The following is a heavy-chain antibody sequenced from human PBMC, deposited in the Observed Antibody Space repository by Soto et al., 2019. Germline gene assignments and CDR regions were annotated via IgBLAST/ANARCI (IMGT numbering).Heavy chain of an antibody. CDR2: VNHNGRN. J-gene: IGHJ3*01. V-gene: IGHV4-34*01. CDR3: ARGGSSDWQVAFDF. Sequence: SETLSLTCAVYGGAFSGYFWNWIRQSPGKGLEWIGKVNHNGRNNYNPSLKSRVTISLDMSKNQISLKLTSVTAADTAVYYCARGGSSDWQVAFDFWGQGTMVTV. CDR1: GGAFSGYF. D-gene: IGHD6-19*01.